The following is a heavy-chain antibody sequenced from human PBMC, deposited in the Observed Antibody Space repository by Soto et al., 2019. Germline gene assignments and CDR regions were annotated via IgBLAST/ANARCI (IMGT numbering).Heavy chain of an antibody. CDR1: GFIVSTYN. CDR2: ISSTGSYI. Sequence: EVQLVESGGGLVKPGGSLRLSCAASGFIVSTYNLNWVRQAPGKGLEWVSSISSTGSYIYYADSVKGRFTSSRDNAQNFLYLQMNSLGVEDTAVYFCARGGICSGGSCYPPGAFDVWGQGTAVIVSS. D-gene: IGHD2-15*01. V-gene: IGHV3-21*01. CDR3: ARGGICSGGSCYPPGAFDV. J-gene: IGHJ3*01.